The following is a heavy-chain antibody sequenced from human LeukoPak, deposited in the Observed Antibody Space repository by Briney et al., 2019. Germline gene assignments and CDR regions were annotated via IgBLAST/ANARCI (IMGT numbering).Heavy chain of an antibody. J-gene: IGHJ4*02. CDR3: ARDNRATTVTTLIDY. V-gene: IGHV4-38-2*02. CDR1: GYSISSGYY. D-gene: IGHD4-17*01. CDR2: IYHSGST. Sequence: SETLSLTCTVSGYSISSGYYWGWIRQPPGKGLEWIGSIYHSGSTYYNPSLKSRVTISVDTSKNQFSLKLSSVTAADTAVYYCARDNRATTVTTLIDYWGQGTLVTVSS.